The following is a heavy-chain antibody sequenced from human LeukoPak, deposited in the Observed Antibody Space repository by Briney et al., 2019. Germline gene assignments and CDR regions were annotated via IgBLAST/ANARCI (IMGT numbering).Heavy chain of an antibody. Sequence: ASVKVSCKASGYTFTTYGISWVRQAPGQGREWMGWISAYNGNTNYAQKLQGRVTMTTDTSTSTAYMELRSLRSDDTAVYYCARALPSTGFIDYWGQGTLVTVSS. CDR2: ISAYNGNT. D-gene: IGHD1-1*01. CDR3: ARALPSTGFIDY. CDR1: GYTFTTYG. J-gene: IGHJ4*02. V-gene: IGHV1-18*01.